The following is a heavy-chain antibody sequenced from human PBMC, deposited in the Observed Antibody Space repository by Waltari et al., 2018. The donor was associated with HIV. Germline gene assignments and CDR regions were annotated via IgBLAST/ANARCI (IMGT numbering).Heavy chain of an antibody. D-gene: IGHD7-27*01. J-gene: IGHJ4*02. CDR3: ARDINGGWGY. CDR1: GFTFSNYT. V-gene: IGHV3-48*01. CDR2: ISRRRSCI. Sequence: EVQLVESGGGLVQPGGSLRLSCAASGFTFSNYTMNWVRQGPGMGLELCQDISRRRSCIFYADSVKGRFTSAMDNAKNSLDLQMNSLRVEDTAVYYWARDINGGWGYWGQGTLVTVAS.